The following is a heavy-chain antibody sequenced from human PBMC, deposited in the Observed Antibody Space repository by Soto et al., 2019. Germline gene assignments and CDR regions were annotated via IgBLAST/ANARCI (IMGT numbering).Heavy chain of an antibody. CDR3: ARGNKRITILSHSTVPTDMDV. V-gene: IGHV1-3*01. D-gene: IGHD3-3*01. CDR2: INAGNGNT. Sequence: ASVKVSCKASGYTFTSYAMHWVRQAPGQRLEWMGWINAGNGNTKYSQKFRGRVTITRDTSASTAYMELSSLRSEDTAVYYCARGNKRITILSHSTVPTDMDVWGQGDTVTVSS. CDR1: GYTFTSYA. J-gene: IGHJ6*02.